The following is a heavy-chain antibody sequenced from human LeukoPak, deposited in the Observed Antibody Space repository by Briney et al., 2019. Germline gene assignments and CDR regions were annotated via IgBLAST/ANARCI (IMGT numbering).Heavy chain of an antibody. CDR2: IYYSGNT. J-gene: IGHJ4*02. CDR3: AKQTGSGLFILP. Sequence: SETLSLTCTVSGVSISSSNSYWGWIRQPPGKGLEWIGSIYYSGNTYYNASLKSQVSISIDTSKNQFSLRLTSVTAADTAVYYCAKQTGSGLFILPGGQGTLVTVSS. CDR1: GVSISSSNSY. D-gene: IGHD3/OR15-3a*01. V-gene: IGHV4-39*01.